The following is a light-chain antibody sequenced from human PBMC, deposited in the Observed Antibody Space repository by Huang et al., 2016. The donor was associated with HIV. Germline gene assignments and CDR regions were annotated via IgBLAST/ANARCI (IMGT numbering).Light chain of an antibody. CDR3: QQTFSVPLT. CDR2: SAS. CDR1: QSLNND. J-gene: IGKJ4*01. V-gene: IGKV1-39*01. Sequence: DLQMTQSPSSLSASVGDRVTITCRASQSLNNDLNWYQQKPGKAPYLLIDSASTLQSGFPPRFSGGVSGTVFTLTISNLQPEDYATYYCQQTFSVPLTFGGGTKVEIK.